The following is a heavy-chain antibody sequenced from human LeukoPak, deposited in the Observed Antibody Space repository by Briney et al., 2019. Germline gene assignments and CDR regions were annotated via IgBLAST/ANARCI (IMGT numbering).Heavy chain of an antibody. Sequence: ASVKVSCKATSHISWVRQAPGQGLAWMGWIGSYEGDTYYAQKFQGRVTVTTDTSTNTAYMELRSLRADDTAVYYCARDFWNFYDSSGYYRDFGSWGQGTLVTVSS. J-gene: IGHJ5*01. CDR1: TSH. CDR3: ARDFWNFYDSSGYYRDFGS. D-gene: IGHD3-22*01. CDR2: IGSYEGDT. V-gene: IGHV1-18*01.